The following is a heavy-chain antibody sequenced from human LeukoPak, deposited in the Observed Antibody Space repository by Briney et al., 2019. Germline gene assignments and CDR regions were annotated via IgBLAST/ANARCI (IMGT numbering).Heavy chain of an antibody. CDR3: AKGSSRDFPGDDY. D-gene: IGHD6-13*01. J-gene: IGHJ4*02. CDR1: GFTFSSYA. Sequence: GGSLRLSCAASGFTFSSYAMHWVRQAPGKGLEWVAVISYDGSNKYYADSVKGRFTISRDNSKNTLYLQMNSLRAEDTAVYYCAKGSSRDFPGDDYWGQGTLVTVSS. CDR2: ISYDGSNK. V-gene: IGHV3-30-3*01.